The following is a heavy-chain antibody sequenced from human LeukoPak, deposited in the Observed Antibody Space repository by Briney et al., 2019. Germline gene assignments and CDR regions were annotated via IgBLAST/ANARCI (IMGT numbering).Heavy chain of an antibody. V-gene: IGHV3-48*02. CDR3: ARSGNYPYGMDV. Sequence: GGSLRLSCVASGFTFSGYHINWVRQAPGKGLEWVSYISSSSSTIYYADSVKGRFTISRDNAKNSLYLQMNSLRDEDTAAYYCARSGNYPYGMDVWGQGTTVTVSS. D-gene: IGHD1-26*01. J-gene: IGHJ6*02. CDR1: GFTFSGYH. CDR2: ISSSSSTI.